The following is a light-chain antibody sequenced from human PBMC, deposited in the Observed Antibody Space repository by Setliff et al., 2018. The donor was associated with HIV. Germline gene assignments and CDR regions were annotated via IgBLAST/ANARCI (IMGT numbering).Light chain of an antibody. V-gene: IGLV1-44*01. Sequence: QSVLAQSPSVSGTPGQRVTISCSGSNSNIGTTTVNWYQRLPGAAPKLIIYTNSHRPSGVPDRFSGSKSGTSASLAISGLRSEDEAEYYCASWEDSLKVYVFGSGTKVTVL. J-gene: IGLJ1*01. CDR1: NSNIGTTT. CDR3: ASWEDSLKVYV. CDR2: TNS.